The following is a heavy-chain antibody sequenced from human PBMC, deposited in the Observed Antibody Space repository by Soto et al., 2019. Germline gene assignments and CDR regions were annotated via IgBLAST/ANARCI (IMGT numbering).Heavy chain of an antibody. CDR2: IYYTGST. V-gene: IGHV4-59*12. Sequence: SETLSLTCTVSGGSISGYYWSWIRQPPGKRLEWIGYIYYTGSTNYNPSLRSRGTISVDTSKNQFSLKLSSVTAADTAVYYCARGWRYCSSTSCYPPYYYYYMDVWGKGTTVTVSS. D-gene: IGHD2-2*01. CDR3: ARGWRYCSSTSCYPPYYYYYMDV. CDR1: GGSISGYY. J-gene: IGHJ6*03.